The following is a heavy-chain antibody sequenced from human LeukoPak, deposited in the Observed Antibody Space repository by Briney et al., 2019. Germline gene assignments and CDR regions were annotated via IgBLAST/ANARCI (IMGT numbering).Heavy chain of an antibody. CDR1: GFTFNNYG. CDR2: ISKDGSNK. V-gene: IGHV3-30*03. Sequence: GGSLRLSCAASGFTFNNYGVHWVRQAPGKGLEWVAVISKDGSNKYYEDSVKGRFTISRGNSKNTLYLQMNSLSGEDTAVYYCARDTTVTPDYWGQGTLVTVSS. CDR3: ARDTTVTPDY. D-gene: IGHD4-17*01. J-gene: IGHJ4*02.